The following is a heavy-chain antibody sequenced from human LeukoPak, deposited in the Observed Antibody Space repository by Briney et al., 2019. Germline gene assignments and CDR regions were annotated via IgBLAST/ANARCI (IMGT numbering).Heavy chain of an antibody. D-gene: IGHD3-16*02. J-gene: IGHJ4*02. CDR2: IRSKNYGGTT. Sequence: PGGSLRLSCTGSGFTFGDYAMNWVRQAPGKGLEGVGFIRSKNYGGTTEYAASVKGRFTISRDDSRSIAYLQMNSLKTEDTAVYYCTRVIVGTKDYWGQGTLVTVSS. CDR1: GFTFGDYA. CDR3: TRVIVGTKDY. V-gene: IGHV3-49*04.